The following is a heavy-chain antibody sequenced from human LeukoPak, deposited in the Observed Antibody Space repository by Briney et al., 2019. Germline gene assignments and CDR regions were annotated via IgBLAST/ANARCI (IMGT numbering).Heavy chain of an antibody. D-gene: IGHD6-19*01. V-gene: IGHV3-11*01. CDR2: ISSTADIV. J-gene: IGHJ4*02. Sequence: PGGSLRLSCAASGFTFSEYYMSWIRQAPGKGLEWVSDISSTADIVSYADIVLGRFTISRDNGDDSLSLQLNNLRAEDTAVYYCARETVAGTFDYWSQGTLVTVSS. CDR3: ARETVAGTFDY. CDR1: GFTFSEYY.